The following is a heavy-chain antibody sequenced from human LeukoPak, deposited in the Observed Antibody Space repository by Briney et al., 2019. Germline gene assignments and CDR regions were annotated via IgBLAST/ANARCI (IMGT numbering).Heavy chain of an antibody. D-gene: IGHD2-15*01. Sequence: SETLSLTCALYGGSFSGYYWSWIRQPPGKGLEWIGEINHSGSTNYNPSLNSRVTISVDTSKNQFSLKLSSVTAADTAVYYCARGVRRALVVVVAATRGFDYWGQGTLVTVSS. J-gene: IGHJ4*02. CDR1: GGSFSGYY. V-gene: IGHV4-34*01. CDR3: ARGVRRALVVVVAATRGFDY. CDR2: INHSGST.